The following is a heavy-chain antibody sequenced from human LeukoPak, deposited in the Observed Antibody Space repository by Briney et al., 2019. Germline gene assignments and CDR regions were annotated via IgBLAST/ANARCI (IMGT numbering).Heavy chain of an antibody. Sequence: PSETLSLTCAVSGGSISSSNWWSWVRQPPGKGLEWIGEIYHSGTTNYNPSLKSRVTISVDKSKNQFSLRLSSVTAADTAVYYCAVLGGANRGFDYWGQRTLVTVSS. D-gene: IGHD1-26*01. CDR3: AVLGGANRGFDY. V-gene: IGHV4-4*02. CDR2: IYHSGTT. CDR1: GGSISSSNW. J-gene: IGHJ4*02.